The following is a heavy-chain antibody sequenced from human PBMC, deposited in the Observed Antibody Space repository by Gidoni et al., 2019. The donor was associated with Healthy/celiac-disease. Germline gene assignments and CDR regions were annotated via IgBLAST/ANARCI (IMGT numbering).Heavy chain of an antibody. J-gene: IGHJ3*02. CDR1: GFTFSSYG. CDR2: IWYDGSNK. D-gene: IGHD3-22*01. CDR3: ARAWTYYYDSSDVHAFDI. Sequence: QVQLVESGGGVVQPGRSLRLSCAASGFTFSSYGMHWVRQAPGKGLEWVAVIWYDGSNKYYADSVKGRFTISRDKSKNTLYLQMNSLRAEDTAVYYCARAWTYYYDSSDVHAFDIWGQGTMVTVSS. V-gene: IGHV3-33*01.